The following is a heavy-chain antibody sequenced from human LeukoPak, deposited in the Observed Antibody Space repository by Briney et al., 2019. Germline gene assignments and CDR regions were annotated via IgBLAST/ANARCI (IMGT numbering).Heavy chain of an antibody. V-gene: IGHV3-23*01. Sequence: GGSLRLSCAASGFTFSSYAMSWVRLAPGKGLEWVSAISGSGGSTYYADSVKGRFTISRDNSKNTLYLQMNSLRAEDTAVYYCAKGYGSSTSLGPWGQGTLVTVSS. CDR2: ISGSGGST. CDR3: AKGYGSSTSLGP. CDR1: GFTFSSYA. J-gene: IGHJ5*02. D-gene: IGHD2-2*01.